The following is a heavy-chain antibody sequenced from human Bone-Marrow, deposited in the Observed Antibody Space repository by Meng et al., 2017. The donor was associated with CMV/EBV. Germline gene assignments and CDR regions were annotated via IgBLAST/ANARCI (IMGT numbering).Heavy chain of an antibody. CDR1: GYTLARYY. CDR3: ARTRIEVEPDGRKIKYYNYGMDV. V-gene: IGHV1-8*01. D-gene: IGHD2-2*01. Sequence: ASVKVSCKASGYTLARYYIHWVRQAPGQGLEWMGWMNPNSGNTGYAQKFQGRVTLTRVTSISTAYMELSSLTSDDTAVYYCARTRIEVEPDGRKIKYYNYGMDVWGQGTTVTVSS. CDR2: MNPNSGNT. J-gene: IGHJ6*02.